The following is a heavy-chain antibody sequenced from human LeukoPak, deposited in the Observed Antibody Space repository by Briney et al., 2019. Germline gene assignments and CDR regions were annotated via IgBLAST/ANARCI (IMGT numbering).Heavy chain of an antibody. J-gene: IGHJ6*02. D-gene: IGHD3-22*01. V-gene: IGHV1-69*13. CDR1: GYTFTSYG. CDR2: IIPIFGTA. Sequence: ASVKVSCKASGYTFTSYGISWVRQAPGQGLEWMGGIIPIFGTANYAQKFQGRVTITADESTSTAYMELSSLRSEDTAVYYCARPFESSGYYYGMDVWGQGTTVTVSS. CDR3: ARPFESSGYYYGMDV.